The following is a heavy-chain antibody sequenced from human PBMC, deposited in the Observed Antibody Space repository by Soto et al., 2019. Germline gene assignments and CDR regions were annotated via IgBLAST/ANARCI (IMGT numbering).Heavy chain of an antibody. CDR3: ARTARGYSYGYADY. Sequence: QVKLVQSGAEVKKPGASVKVSGKASGYTFINYGVTWVRQAPGQGLEWMGWISAYNGNTNYAQKLQGRVTMTTDTSTSTAYMELRSLRSDDTAMYYCARTARGYSYGYADYWGQGTLVTVSS. V-gene: IGHV1-18*01. CDR2: ISAYNGNT. D-gene: IGHD5-18*01. J-gene: IGHJ4*02. CDR1: GYTFINYG.